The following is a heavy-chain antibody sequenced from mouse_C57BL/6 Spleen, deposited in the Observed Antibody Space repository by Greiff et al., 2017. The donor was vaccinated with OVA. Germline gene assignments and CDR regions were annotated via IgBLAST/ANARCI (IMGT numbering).Heavy chain of an antibody. J-gene: IGHJ1*03. V-gene: IGHV5-16*01. CDR2: INYDGSST. D-gene: IGHD1-1*01. CDR1: GFTFSDYY. CDR3: ARDYYGDWYFDV. Sequence: DVKLVESEGGLVQPGSSMKLSCTASGFTFSDYYMAWVRQVPEKGLEWVANINYDGSSTYYLDYLKSRFIISRDNAKNILYLQMSSLKSEDTATYYCARDYYGDWYFDVWGTGTTVTVSS.